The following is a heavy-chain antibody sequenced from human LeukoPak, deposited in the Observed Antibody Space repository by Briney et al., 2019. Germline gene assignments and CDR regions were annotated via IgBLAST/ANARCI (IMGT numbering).Heavy chain of an antibody. CDR2: IQHSGST. V-gene: IGHV4-59*08. CDR1: GGSISSYY. CDR3: VKLESRDGYTYFDY. J-gene: IGHJ4*02. D-gene: IGHD5-24*01. Sequence: PSETLSLTCTVSGGSISSYYWSWVRQPPGKRLDYMGYIQHSGSTNYNPSLKSRVTMSIDTSMNQFSLKLSSVAAADTAENYCVKLESRDGYTYFDYWGQGTLVTVFS.